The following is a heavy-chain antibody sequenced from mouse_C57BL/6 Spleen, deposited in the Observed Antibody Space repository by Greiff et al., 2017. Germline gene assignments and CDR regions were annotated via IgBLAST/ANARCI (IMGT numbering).Heavy chain of an antibody. CDR1: GYTFTSYW. CDR3: TSGDYYCSSFPYYFDY. Sequence: EVQLQQSGTVLARPGASVKMSCKTSGYTFTSYWMHWVKQRPGQGLEWIGAIYPGNSDTSYKQKFKGKATLTAVTSASTAYMELSSLTTEASAVYYCTSGDYYCSSFPYYFDYWGQGTTLTVSS. J-gene: IGHJ2*01. D-gene: IGHD1-1*01. V-gene: IGHV1-5*01. CDR2: IYPGNSDT.